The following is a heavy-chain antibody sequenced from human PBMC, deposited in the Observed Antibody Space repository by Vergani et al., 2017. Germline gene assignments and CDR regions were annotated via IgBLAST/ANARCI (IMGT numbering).Heavy chain of an antibody. CDR1: GFTFSSYW. Sequence: EVQLVESGGGLVQPGGSLRLSCAASGFTFSSYWMSWVRQAPGKGLEWVANIKQDGSEKYYVDSVKGRFTISRDNAKNSLYLQMNSLRAEDTAVYYCARVSTITMIVVVIHHYFDYWGQGTLVTVSS. V-gene: IGHV3-7*01. J-gene: IGHJ4*02. CDR3: ARVSTITMIVVVIHHYFDY. CDR2: IKQDGSEK. D-gene: IGHD3-22*01.